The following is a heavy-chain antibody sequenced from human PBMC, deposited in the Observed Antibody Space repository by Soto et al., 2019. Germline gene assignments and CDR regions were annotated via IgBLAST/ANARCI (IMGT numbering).Heavy chain of an antibody. V-gene: IGHV3-53*01. J-gene: IGHJ4*02. D-gene: IGHD3-16*01. CDR3: TRVGRGLGRLSLFEY. CDR1: GFNVNSDY. Sequence: GGSLRRSCSASGFNVNSDYMNWVRQTPGKGLEWVASIYSGETTYYADSVRGRFTISSDKSKNTLYFQLSSLRIEDTAVYYCTRVGRGLGRLSLFEYWGQGLLVTVSS. CDR2: IYSGETT.